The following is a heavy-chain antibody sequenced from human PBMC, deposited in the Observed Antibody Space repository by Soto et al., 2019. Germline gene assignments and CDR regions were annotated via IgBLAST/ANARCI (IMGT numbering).Heavy chain of an antibody. J-gene: IGHJ4*02. CDR2: ISAYNGNT. V-gene: IGHV1-18*01. CDR3: ARVLDSMVRSGYFDY. D-gene: IGHD3-10*01. Sequence: QVQLVQSGAEVKKPGASVKVSCKASGYTFTSYGISWVRQAPGQGLEWMGWISAYNGNTNYAQKLQDRVTMTTDTSTSTAYMELRSLRSDDTAVYYCARVLDSMVRSGYFDYWGQGTLVTVSS. CDR1: GYTFTSYG.